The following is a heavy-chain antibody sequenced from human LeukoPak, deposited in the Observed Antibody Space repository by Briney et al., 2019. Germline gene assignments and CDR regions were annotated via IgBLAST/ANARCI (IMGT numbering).Heavy chain of an antibody. Sequence: PSETLSLTCTVSGDSISSYYWTWIRQPPGKGLEWIGYIFYSGSTSYNPSLKSRVTISVDTSKNQFSLKLSSVTAADTAVYYCARDDRDLDYWGQGTLVTVSS. J-gene: IGHJ4*02. CDR3: ARDDRDLDY. CDR2: IFYSGST. V-gene: IGHV4-59*01. CDR1: GDSISSYY.